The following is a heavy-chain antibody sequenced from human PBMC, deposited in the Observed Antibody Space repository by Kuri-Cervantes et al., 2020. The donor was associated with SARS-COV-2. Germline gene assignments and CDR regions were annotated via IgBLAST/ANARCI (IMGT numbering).Heavy chain of an antibody. Sequence: GGSLRLSCAASGFTFSSYGMHWVRQAPGKGLEWVSRISRNSNYIDYAASVKGRFIISRDNAKNSLDLQMNSLGPEDTAVYYCVRSFDHWGQGHLVTVSS. J-gene: IGHJ4*02. CDR1: GFTFSSYG. CDR2: ISRNSNYI. V-gene: IGHV3-21*01. CDR3: VRSFDH.